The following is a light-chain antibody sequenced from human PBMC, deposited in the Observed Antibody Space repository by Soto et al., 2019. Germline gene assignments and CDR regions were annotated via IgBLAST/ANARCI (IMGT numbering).Light chain of an antibody. CDR3: AAWDDSLSGRV. V-gene: IGLV1-47*01. Sequence: QSVPTQPPSASGTPGQRVTISCSGSSSNIGSNYVYWYQQVPGTAPKLLICRNNQRPSGVPDRFSGSKSGTSASLAISGLRSEDEADYYCAAWDDSLSGRVFGGGTKLTVL. J-gene: IGLJ3*02. CDR1: SSNIGSNY. CDR2: RNN.